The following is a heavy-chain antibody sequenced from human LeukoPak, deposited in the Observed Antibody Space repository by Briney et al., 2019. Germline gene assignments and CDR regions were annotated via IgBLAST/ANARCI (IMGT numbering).Heavy chain of an antibody. CDR3: TTGYSSGWPRTYYFDY. J-gene: IGHJ4*02. D-gene: IGHD6-19*01. CDR2: IQSKTDGGTT. CDR1: GFTLSNAW. V-gene: IGHV3-15*01. Sequence: GGSLRLSCAASGFTLSNAWMSWVRQAPGKGLEWVGRIQSKTDGGTTDYAASVKGRFTISRDDSKNTLYLQTNSLKTEDTAVYYCTTGYSSGWPRTYYFDYWGQGTLVTVSS.